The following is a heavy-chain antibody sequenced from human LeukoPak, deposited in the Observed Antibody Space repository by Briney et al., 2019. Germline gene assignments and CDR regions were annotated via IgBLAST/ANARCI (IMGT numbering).Heavy chain of an antibody. V-gene: IGHV6-1*01. D-gene: IGHD2-2*01. Sequence: SQTLSLTCAISGDIPFTNSVAWNWIRQSPSRGLEWLGRTYYRSKWSFDYALSVKSRITISADTSKNHFSLQLSSVTPDDTALYYCARGKYTSFDNWGQGTLVTVSS. J-gene: IGHJ4*02. CDR1: GDIPFTNSVA. CDR2: TYYRSKWSF. CDR3: ARGKYTSFDN.